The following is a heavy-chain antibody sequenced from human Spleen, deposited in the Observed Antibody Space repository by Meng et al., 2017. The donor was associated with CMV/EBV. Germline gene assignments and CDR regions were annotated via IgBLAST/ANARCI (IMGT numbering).Heavy chain of an antibody. CDR1: RSTISLYS. D-gene: IGHD5-24*01. CDR2: VSSSSATI. J-gene: IGHJ4*02. CDR3: TRAGKMASRQPFDY. Sequence: GGSLRLSCEASRSTISLYSMNWVRQAPGKGLEWVAYVSSSSATIYYTDSVKGRFTISRDNAKSSLYLQMNNLRAEDTAFYYCTRAGKMASRQPFDYWGQGTLVTVSS. V-gene: IGHV3-48*04.